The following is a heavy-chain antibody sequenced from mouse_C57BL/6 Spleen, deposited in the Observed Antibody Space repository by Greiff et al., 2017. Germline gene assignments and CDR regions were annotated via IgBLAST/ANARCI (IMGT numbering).Heavy chain of an antibody. CDR1: GYAFSSSW. Sequence: QVQLQQSGPELVKPGASVKISCKASGYAFSSSWMNWVKQRPGKGLEWIGRIYPGDGDTNYNGKFKGKATLTADKSSSTAYMQLSSLTSEDSAFYFCARNLRRGGYFDYWGHGTTLTVSS. D-gene: IGHD2-12*01. CDR2: IYPGDGDT. J-gene: IGHJ2*01. CDR3: ARNLRRGGYFDY. V-gene: IGHV1-82*01.